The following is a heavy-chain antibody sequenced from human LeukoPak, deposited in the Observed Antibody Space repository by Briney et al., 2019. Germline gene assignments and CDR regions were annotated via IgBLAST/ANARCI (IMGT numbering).Heavy chain of an antibody. CDR1: GYTFTSYG. CDR3: ARDLMDSSFDY. D-gene: IGHD6-19*01. V-gene: IGHV1-2*02. J-gene: IGHJ4*02. CDR2: INPNSGGT. Sequence: ASVKVSCKASGYTFTSYGISWVRQAPGQGLEWMGWINPNSGGTNYAQKFQGRVTMTRDTSISTAYMELSRLRSDDTAVYYCARDLMDSSFDYWGQGTLVTVSS.